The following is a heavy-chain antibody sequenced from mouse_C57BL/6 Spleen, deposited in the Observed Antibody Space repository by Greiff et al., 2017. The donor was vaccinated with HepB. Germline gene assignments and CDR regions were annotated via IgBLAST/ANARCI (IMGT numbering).Heavy chain of an antibody. D-gene: IGHD1-1*01. J-gene: IGHJ4*01. CDR2: ISPGSGST. V-gene: IGHV1-55*01. CDR1: VYTFTSYW. Sequence: QVQLQHPRAALVKPGASVKMSCKASVYTFTSYWLTWVKQRTVQGLEWIGDISPGSGSTNYHEKFKSKATLTVETSYSTSYMQLSSLTSDDSAVYDCARILLPHYAMDYWGQGTSVTVSS. CDR3: ARILLPHYAMDY.